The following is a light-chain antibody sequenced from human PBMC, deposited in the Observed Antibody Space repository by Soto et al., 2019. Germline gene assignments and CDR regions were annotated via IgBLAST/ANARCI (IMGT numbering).Light chain of an antibody. J-gene: IGKJ1*01. CDR2: DAS. CDR1: QSINRW. V-gene: IGKV1-5*01. CDR3: QQYNNYLTWT. Sequence: DIQMTQSPPTLSASVGDRVTITCRASQSINRWLVWYQQKPGKAPKVLIFDASILASGVPSRFSGSGSGTEFTLTISSLQPDDFATYYCQQYNNYLTWTFGQGTKVDIK.